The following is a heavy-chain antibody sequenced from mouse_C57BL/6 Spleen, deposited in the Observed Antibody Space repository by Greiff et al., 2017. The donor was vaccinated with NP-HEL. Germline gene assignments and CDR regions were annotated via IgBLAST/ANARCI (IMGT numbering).Heavy chain of an antibody. CDR1: GYTFTSYT. CDR2: INPSSGYT. Sequence: VKLQESGAELARPGASVKMSCKASGYTFTSYTMHWVKQRPGQGLEWIGYINPSSGYTKYNQKFKDKATLTADKSSSTAYMQLSSLTSEDSAVYYCASWYYGYFDYWGQGTTLTVSS. CDR3: ASWYYGYFDY. V-gene: IGHV1-4*01. J-gene: IGHJ2*01. D-gene: IGHD1-1*01.